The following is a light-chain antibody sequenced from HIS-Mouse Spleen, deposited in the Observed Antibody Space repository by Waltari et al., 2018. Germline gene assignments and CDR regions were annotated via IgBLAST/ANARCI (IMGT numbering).Light chain of an antibody. J-gene: IGLJ2*01. CDR2: EDS. V-gene: IGLV3-10*01. CDR3: YSTDSSGNHRV. Sequence: ELTQPPSVSVSPGQTARITCSGDALPKKYAYWYQQKSGQDPVLVIYEDSKRPSGIPERFAGSSSGTMATLTISGAQVEDEADYYCYSTDSSGNHRVFGGGTKLTVL. CDR1: ALPKKY.